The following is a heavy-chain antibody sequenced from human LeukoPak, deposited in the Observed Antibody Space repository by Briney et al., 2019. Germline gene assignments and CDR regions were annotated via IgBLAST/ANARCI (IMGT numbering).Heavy chain of an antibody. CDR1: GGSISSYY. Sequence: SETLSLTCTVSGGSISSYYWSWIRQPPGKGLEWIGYIYYSGSTNYNPSLKSRVTISVDTSKNQFSLKLSSVTAADTAVYYCARLPYSNYNWFDPWGQGTLVTVSS. D-gene: IGHD4-11*01. J-gene: IGHJ5*02. V-gene: IGHV4-59*08. CDR2: IYYSGST. CDR3: ARLPYSNYNWFDP.